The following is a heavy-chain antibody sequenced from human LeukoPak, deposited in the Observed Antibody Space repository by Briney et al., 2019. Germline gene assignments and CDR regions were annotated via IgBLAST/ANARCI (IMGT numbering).Heavy chain of an antibody. V-gene: IGHV3-23*01. Sequence: GGSLRLSCVTSGFTFSSYAVSWVRQAPGKGLEWVSFVSGSGGSTYYADSVKGRFTISKDNSKNTVYLQMNSLRAEDTAIYYCAKGALESPRSGFDYWGQGTLVTVSS. D-gene: IGHD6-25*01. CDR2: VSGSGGST. J-gene: IGHJ4*02. CDR3: AKGALESPRSGFDY. CDR1: GFTFSSYA.